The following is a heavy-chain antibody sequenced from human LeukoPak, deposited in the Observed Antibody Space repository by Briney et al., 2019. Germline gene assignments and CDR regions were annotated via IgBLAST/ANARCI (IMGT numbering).Heavy chain of an antibody. CDR1: GGSISSSSYY. Sequence: SETLSLTCTVSGGSISSSSYYWGWIRQPPGKGLEWIGEIYHSGSTNYNPSLKSRVTISVDKSKNQFSLKLSSVTAADTAVYYCASRTGTMVRGVRSSLLDYWGQGTLVTVSS. CDR3: ASRTGTMVRGVRSSLLDY. CDR2: IYHSGST. D-gene: IGHD3-10*01. V-gene: IGHV4-39*07. J-gene: IGHJ4*02.